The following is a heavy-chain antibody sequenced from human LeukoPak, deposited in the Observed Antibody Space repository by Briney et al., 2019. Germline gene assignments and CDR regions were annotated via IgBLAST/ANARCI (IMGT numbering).Heavy chain of an antibody. D-gene: IGHD3-16*02. CDR2: IRNDETEI. J-gene: IGHJ4*02. V-gene: IGHV3-30*02. Sequence: GGSLRLSCAASGFTFSSYGMHWVRQAPGRGLEWVSFIRNDETEIHYADFAKGRFTISRDRSKNSVYLQMNSLRPDDTALYHCAKDGGRYRFDFWGQGTMVTVSS. CDR3: AKDGGRYRFDF. CDR1: GFTFSSYG.